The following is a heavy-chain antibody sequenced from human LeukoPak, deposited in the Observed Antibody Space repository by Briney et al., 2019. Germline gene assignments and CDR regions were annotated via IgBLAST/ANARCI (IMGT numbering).Heavy chain of an antibody. Sequence: KPSETLSLTCTVSGGSISSYYWSWIRQPPGKGLEWIGYIYYSGSTNYNPSPKSRVPISVATSKNQFSLRLTPVTAADTAVYYWARGERHTMAQPSLGYWGQGTLVTVSS. CDR2: IYYSGST. CDR3: ARGERHTMAQPSLGY. V-gene: IGHV4-59*01. J-gene: IGHJ4*02. CDR1: GGSISSYY. D-gene: IGHD3-10*01.